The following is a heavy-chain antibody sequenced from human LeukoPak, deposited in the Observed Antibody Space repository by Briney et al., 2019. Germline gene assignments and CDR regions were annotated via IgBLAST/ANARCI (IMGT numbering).Heavy chain of an antibody. D-gene: IGHD3-22*01. J-gene: IGHJ6*03. CDR2: ISWNSGSI. CDR1: GFTFDDYA. Sequence: GGSLRLPCAASGFTFDDYAMHWVRQAPGKGLEWVSGISWNSGSIGYADSVKGRFTISRDNAKNSLYLQMNSLRAEDTALYYCAKDLRGSGYRAFGNGDYYYYYMDVWGKGTTVTVSS. V-gene: IGHV3-9*01. CDR3: AKDLRGSGYRAFGNGDYYYYYMDV.